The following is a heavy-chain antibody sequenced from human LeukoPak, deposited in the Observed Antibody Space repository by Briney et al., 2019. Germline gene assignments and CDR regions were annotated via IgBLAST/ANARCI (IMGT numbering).Heavy chain of an antibody. CDR1: GFTFSGYS. J-gene: IGHJ4*02. D-gene: IGHD1-1*01. Sequence: GGSLRLSCATSGFTFSGYSMNWVRQAPGKGLEWISYISSSSINVHYGDSVKGRFTISRDNAENSLYLQMNSLRAEDTAVYYCARDSIQLWPNTIDFWGQGTLVTVSS. V-gene: IGHV3-48*01. CDR2: ISSSSINV. CDR3: ARDSIQLWPNTIDF.